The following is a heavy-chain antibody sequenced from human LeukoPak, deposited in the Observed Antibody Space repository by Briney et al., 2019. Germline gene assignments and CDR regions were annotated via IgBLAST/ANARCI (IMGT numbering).Heavy chain of an antibody. CDR1: GFTFSSYS. CDR3: ARDLPSGWYYFDY. J-gene: IGHJ4*02. Sequence: GALRLSCVASGFTFSSYSMNWVRQAPGKGLEWVSYISSASGSIYYADSVKGRFTISRDNAKNSLYLQMNSLRAEDTAVYYCARDLPSGWYYFDYWGQGTLVTVSS. V-gene: IGHV3-48*04. CDR2: ISSASGSI. D-gene: IGHD6-19*01.